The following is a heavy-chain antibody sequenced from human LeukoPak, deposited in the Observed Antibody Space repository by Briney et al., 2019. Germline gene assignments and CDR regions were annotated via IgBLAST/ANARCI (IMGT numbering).Heavy chain of an antibody. CDR1: GGTFSSYA. D-gene: IGHD3-22*01. CDR2: INPNSGGT. CDR3: ARDHGYYDSSGYYSVGWFDP. V-gene: IGHV1-2*02. Sequence: ASVKVSCKASGGTFSSYAISWVRQAPGQGLEWMGWINPNSGGTNYAQKFQGRVTMTRDTSISTAYMELSRLRSDDTAVYYCARDHGYYDSSGYYSVGWFDPWGQGTLVTVSS. J-gene: IGHJ5*02.